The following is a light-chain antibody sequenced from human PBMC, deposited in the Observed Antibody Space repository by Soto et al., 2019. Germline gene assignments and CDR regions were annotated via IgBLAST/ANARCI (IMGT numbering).Light chain of an antibody. V-gene: IGKV3-20*01. CDR2: GAS. CDR3: QQYVSSPRWT. CDR1: QSVSSSF. J-gene: IGKJ1*01. Sequence: EIVLTQSPGTLSLSPGERATLSCRASQSVSSSFLAWYQQRPGQAPRLLIYGASSRATGIPDRFSGSGSGTDFTLTISRLEPEDFAVYYCQQYVSSPRWTFGQWTKVEIK.